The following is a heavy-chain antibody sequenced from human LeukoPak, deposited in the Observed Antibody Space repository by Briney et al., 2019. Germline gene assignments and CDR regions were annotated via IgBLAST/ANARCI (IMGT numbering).Heavy chain of an antibody. CDR1: GVTFCNYA. J-gene: IGHJ4*02. CDR2: TVGGRPVT. V-gene: IGHV3-23*01. CDR3: ARGKRWLLPPTDY. Sequence: PRGSPRLSSAEPGVTFCNYAISRVREKPGEGLEWGAPTVGGRPVTHHTESVQGRFTVSRDDSRDTLFLQMNRLSVDDTAVYYCARGKRWLLPPTDYWGQGTLVTVSS. D-gene: IGHD5-24*01.